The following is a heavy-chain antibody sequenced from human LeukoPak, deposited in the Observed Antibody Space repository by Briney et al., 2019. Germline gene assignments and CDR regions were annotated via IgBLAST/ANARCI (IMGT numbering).Heavy chain of an antibody. J-gene: IGHJ5*02. CDR1: GFSFSTYA. CDR3: ARDTVNGPVVISLDL. Sequence: GGSLRLSCAASGFSFSTYAMNWVRQAPGKGPEWVAHINSADNVEYYTDSVRGRFTMSRDNAKDLLYLQMNSLRDEDTAVYYCARDTVNGPVVISLDLWGQGVLVTVSS. V-gene: IGHV3-21*06. D-gene: IGHD3-22*01. CDR2: INSADNVE.